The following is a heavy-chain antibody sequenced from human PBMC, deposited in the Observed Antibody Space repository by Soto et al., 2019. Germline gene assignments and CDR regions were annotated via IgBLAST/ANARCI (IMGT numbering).Heavy chain of an antibody. Sequence: QLQLQESGPGLVKPSETLSLTCTVSGGSISSSSYYWGWIRQPPGKGLEWIGSIYYSGSTYYNPSLKSRVTISVDTSKNQFSLKLSSVNAADTAVYYCARHLHSDYGDYFDYWGQGTLVTVSS. CDR1: GGSISSSSYY. CDR3: ARHLHSDYGDYFDY. CDR2: IYYSGST. J-gene: IGHJ4*02. D-gene: IGHD4-17*01. V-gene: IGHV4-39*01.